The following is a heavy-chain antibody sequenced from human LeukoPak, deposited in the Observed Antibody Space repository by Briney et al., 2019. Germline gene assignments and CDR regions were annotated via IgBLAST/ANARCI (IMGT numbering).Heavy chain of an antibody. D-gene: IGHD4-23*01. J-gene: IGHJ4*02. CDR2: IYTSGST. CDR1: GGSISSYY. CDR3: AAASTVVTTFDY. V-gene: IGHV4-4*07. Sequence: SETLSLTCTVSGGSISSYYWSWTRQPAGKGLEWIGRIYTSGSTNYNPSLKSRVTMSVDTSKNQFSLKLSSVTAADTAVYCCAAASTVVTTFDYWGQGTLVTVSS.